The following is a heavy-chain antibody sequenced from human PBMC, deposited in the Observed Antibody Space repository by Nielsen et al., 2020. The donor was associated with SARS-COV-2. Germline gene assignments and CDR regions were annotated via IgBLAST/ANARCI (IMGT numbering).Heavy chain of an antibody. CDR1: GFTFSSYE. J-gene: IGHJ4*02. Sequence: GGSLRLSCAASGFTFSSYEMNWVRQAPGKGLEWVSYISSSGSTIYYADSVKGRFTISRDNAKNSLYLQMNSLRAEDTAVYYCAREAGVDTAMGGLDYWGQGTLVTVSS. V-gene: IGHV3-48*03. CDR2: ISSSGSTI. D-gene: IGHD5-18*01. CDR3: AREAGVDTAMGGLDY.